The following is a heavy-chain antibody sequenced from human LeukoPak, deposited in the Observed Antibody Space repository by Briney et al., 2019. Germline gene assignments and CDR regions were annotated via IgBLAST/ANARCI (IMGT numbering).Heavy chain of an antibody. Sequence: GGSLRLSCAASGFTFDDYAMHWVRHATGKGLEWVSLISGDGGSTYYADFVKGRFTISRDNSKNSLYLQMNSLRTEDTALYYCAKDGSYLEYFDYWGQGTLVTVSS. CDR1: GFTFDDYA. V-gene: IGHV3-43*02. CDR3: AKDGSYLEYFDY. CDR2: ISGDGGST. J-gene: IGHJ4*02. D-gene: IGHD1-26*01.